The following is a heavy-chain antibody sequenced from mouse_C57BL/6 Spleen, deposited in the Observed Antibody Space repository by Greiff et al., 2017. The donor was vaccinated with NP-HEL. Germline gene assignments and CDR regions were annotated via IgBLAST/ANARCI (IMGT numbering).Heavy chain of an antibody. CDR3: AKAGTWYFDY. J-gene: IGHJ2*01. V-gene: IGHV5-17*01. CDR2: ISSGSSTI. D-gene: IGHD4-1*01. CDR1: GFTFSDYG. Sequence: EVKLMESGGGLVKPGGSLKLSCAASGFTFSDYGMHWVRQAPEKGLEWVAYISSGSSTIYYADTVKGRFTISRDNAKNTLFLQMTSLRSEYTAMYYCAKAGTWYFDYWGQGTTLTVSS.